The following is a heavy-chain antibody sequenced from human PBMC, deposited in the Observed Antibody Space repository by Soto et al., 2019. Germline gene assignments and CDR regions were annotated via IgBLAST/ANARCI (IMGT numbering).Heavy chain of an antibody. CDR1: GGSMRNYY. J-gene: IGHJ4*02. V-gene: IGHV4-59*01. CDR3: TSSYSTSSSPDY. CDR2: VYHSGST. D-gene: IGHD6-6*01. Sequence: KPSETLSLTCSVSGGSMRNYYWNWIRRPPGRGLEWIGYVYHSGSTNYNPSLKSRVSMSVDVSRNHFSLTLHSVTAADTAVYFCTSSYSTSSSPDYWGQGTLVTVSS.